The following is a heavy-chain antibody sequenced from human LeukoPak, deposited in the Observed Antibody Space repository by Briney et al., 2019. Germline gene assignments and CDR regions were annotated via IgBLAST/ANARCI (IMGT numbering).Heavy chain of an antibody. CDR3: AKGGTYSFDY. Sequence: GGSLRLSCEASGFTFSSYWMHWVRQAPGKGLVWVSRIKSDGSSTSYADSVKGRFTISRDNAKNTLYLQMNSLRAEDTAVYYCAKGGTYSFDYWGQGTLVTVSS. D-gene: IGHD1-26*01. CDR1: GFTFSSYW. V-gene: IGHV3-74*01. CDR2: IKSDGSST. J-gene: IGHJ4*02.